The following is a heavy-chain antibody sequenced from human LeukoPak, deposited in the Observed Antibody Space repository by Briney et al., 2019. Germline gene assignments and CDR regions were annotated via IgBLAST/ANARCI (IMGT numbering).Heavy chain of an antibody. D-gene: IGHD3-10*01. CDR3: ARSPMVRGVFDY. J-gene: IGHJ4*02. CDR2: INHSGST. CDR1: GGSFSGYY. Sequence: PSETLPLTCAVYGGSFSGYYWSWIRQPPGKGLEWIGEINHSGSTNCNPSLKSRVTISVDTSKNRFSLKLSSVTAADTAVYYCARSPMVRGVFDYWGQGTLVTVSS. V-gene: IGHV4-34*01.